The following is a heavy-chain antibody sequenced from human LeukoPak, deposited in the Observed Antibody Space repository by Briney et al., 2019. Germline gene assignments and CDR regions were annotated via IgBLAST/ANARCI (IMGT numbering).Heavy chain of an antibody. CDR2: ISYDGSNK. V-gene: IGHV3-30*19. D-gene: IGHD3/OR15-3a*01. Sequence: GGSLRLSCAASAFTFTSYGLHWVRQAPGKGLEWVAVISYDGSNKYYADSVKGRFTLSRDNSKNTLYLQMNSLRAEDTAVYFCARDSGFSGTQRGEYWGQGTLVTVSS. CDR3: ARDSGFSGTQRGEY. J-gene: IGHJ4*02. CDR1: AFTFTSYG.